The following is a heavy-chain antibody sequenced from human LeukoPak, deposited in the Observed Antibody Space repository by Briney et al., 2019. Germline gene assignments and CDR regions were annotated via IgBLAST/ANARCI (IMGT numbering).Heavy chain of an antibody. J-gene: IGHJ3*02. CDR1: GYSFTSYW. CDR2: IYPGDSDT. D-gene: IGHD6-13*01. V-gene: IGHV5-51*01. CDR3: ASRFYSSSSDAFDI. Sequence: GEPLKISCKGSGYSFTSYWIGWARQMPGKGLEWMGIIYPGDSDTRYSPSFQGQVTISADKSISTAYLQWSSLKASDTAMYYCASRFYSSSSDAFDIWGQGTMVTVSS.